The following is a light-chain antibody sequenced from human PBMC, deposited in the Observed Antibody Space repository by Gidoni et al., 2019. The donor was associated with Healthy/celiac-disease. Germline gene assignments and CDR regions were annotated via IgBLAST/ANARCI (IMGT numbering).Light chain of an antibody. CDR3: QQSYSTPYT. CDR2: AAS. V-gene: IGKV1-39*01. CDR1: QSISSY. Sequence: DSQITQSPSSLSASVGDRVTITCRASQSISSYLHWYQQKPGKAPKLLIYAASSLQSGVPSRFSGSGSGTDFTLTISSLQPEDFATYYCQQSYSTPYTFGQGTKLEIK. J-gene: IGKJ2*01.